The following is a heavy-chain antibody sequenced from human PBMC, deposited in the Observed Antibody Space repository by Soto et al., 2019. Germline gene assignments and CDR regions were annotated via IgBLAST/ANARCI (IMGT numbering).Heavy chain of an antibody. Sequence: GESLKISCQGSGYTFTTYWIGWVRQMPGKGLEWMGIIYPGDSDARYSPSVQGQVTISVDKSINTAYMQWSSLRASDTAMYYCARRSDRGYGYGPDYWGQGTLVTVSS. V-gene: IGHV5-51*01. CDR2: IYPGDSDA. D-gene: IGHD5-12*01. J-gene: IGHJ4*02. CDR3: ARRSDRGYGYGPDY. CDR1: GYTFTTYW.